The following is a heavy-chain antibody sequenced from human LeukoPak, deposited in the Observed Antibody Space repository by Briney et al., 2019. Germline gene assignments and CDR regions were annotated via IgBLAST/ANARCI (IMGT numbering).Heavy chain of an antibody. CDR1: GYTFTSYD. V-gene: IGHV1-8*01. CDR3: ARESHCSSPSCYMPLGY. J-gene: IGHJ4*02. D-gene: IGHD2-2*02. Sequence: ASVKVSCKASGYTFTSYDINWVRQATGQGLELMGWMNPNSGNTGYAQKFQGRVTMTRNTSISTAYMELSNFISEDTAVDYCARESHCSSPSCYMPLGYWGQGTLVTVSS. CDR2: MNPNSGNT.